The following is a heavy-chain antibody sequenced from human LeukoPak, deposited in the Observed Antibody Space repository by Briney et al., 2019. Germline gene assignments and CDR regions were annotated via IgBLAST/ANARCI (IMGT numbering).Heavy chain of an antibody. Sequence: GEXLKISFKGSGSSFTSYWIGWVRRMPGKGVEWMGIIYPGDSDTRYSTSFQGQVTISADKSINTTYLKGSSLKASDTAMYYCARLGCSSTSCYIQRHRNYYYYYMDVWGKGTTVTVSS. CDR2: IYPGDSDT. D-gene: IGHD2-2*02. CDR3: ARLGCSSTSCYIQRHRNYYYYYMDV. V-gene: IGHV5-51*01. J-gene: IGHJ6*03. CDR1: GSSFTSYW.